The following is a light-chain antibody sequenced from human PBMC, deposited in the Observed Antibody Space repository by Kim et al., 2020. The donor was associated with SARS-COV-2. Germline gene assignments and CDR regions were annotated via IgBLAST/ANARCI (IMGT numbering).Light chain of an antibody. Sequence: QSVLTQPPSVSGAPGQRVTISCTGTSSNIGADYDVHWYQHLPGTAPKLLIYYNDIRPPGVPDRFSGSKSGTSASLAITGLQAEDEADYYCQSYDSSLSGSVFGGGTKLTVL. CDR1: SSNIGADYD. CDR2: YND. V-gene: IGLV1-40*01. CDR3: QSYDSSLSGSV. J-gene: IGLJ3*02.